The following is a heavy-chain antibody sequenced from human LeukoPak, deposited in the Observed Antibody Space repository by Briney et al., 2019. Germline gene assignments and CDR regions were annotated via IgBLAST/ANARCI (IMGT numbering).Heavy chain of an antibody. CDR2: ISGYNGNT. CDR1: GYKFTSFG. D-gene: IGHD6-13*01. V-gene: IGHV1-18*01. CDR3: ARDSPYSSSSLGFDF. J-gene: IGHJ4*02. Sequence: ASVKVSCKALGYKFTSFGVSWVRQAPGQGLQWMGWISGYNGNTNFAQKFQGRVTMTTDTSTSTAYMELRSLRSDDTAVHYCARDSPYSSSSLGFDFWGQGTLVTVSS.